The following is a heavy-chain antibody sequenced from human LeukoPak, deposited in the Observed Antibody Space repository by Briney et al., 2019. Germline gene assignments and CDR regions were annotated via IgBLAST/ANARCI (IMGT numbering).Heavy chain of an antibody. CDR1: GFTFSSYG. J-gene: IGHJ4*02. Sequence: PGGSLRLSCADSGFTFSSYGMHWVRQAPGKGLEWVAVISYDGSNKYYADSVKGRFTISRDNSKNTLYLQMNSLRAEDTAVYYCAKDSDTHFDYWGQGTLVTVSS. D-gene: IGHD2-2*02. V-gene: IGHV3-30*18. CDR3: AKDSDTHFDY. CDR2: ISYDGSNK.